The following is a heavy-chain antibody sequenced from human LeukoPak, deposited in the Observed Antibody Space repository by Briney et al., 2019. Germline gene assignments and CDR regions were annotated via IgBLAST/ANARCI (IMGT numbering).Heavy chain of an antibody. CDR2: ISGSGGST. J-gene: IGHJ6*02. D-gene: IGHD3-10*01. CDR3: AKSFRGGYYYYYGMDV. Sequence: PGGSLRLSCAASGFTFSSYAMSWVRQAPGKGLEWVSAISGSGGSTYYADSVKGRFTISRDNSKNTLYLQMSSLRAEDTAVYYCAKSFRGGYYYYYGMDVWGQGTTVTVSS. V-gene: IGHV3-23*01. CDR1: GFTFSSYA.